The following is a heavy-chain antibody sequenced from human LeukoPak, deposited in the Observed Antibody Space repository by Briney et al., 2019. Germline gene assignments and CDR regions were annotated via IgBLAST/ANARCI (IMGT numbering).Heavy chain of an antibody. D-gene: IGHD3-22*01. CDR2: IYTSGST. Sequence: SQPLSLTCTVSGGSISSGSYYWSWIRQPAGKGLEWIGRIYTSGSTNYNPSLKSRVTISVDTSKNQFSLKLSSVTAADTAVYYCAREGSYYDSSGYYFRGAFDIWGQGTMVTVSS. CDR3: AREGSYYDSSGYYFRGAFDI. CDR1: GGSISSGSYY. V-gene: IGHV4-61*02. J-gene: IGHJ3*02.